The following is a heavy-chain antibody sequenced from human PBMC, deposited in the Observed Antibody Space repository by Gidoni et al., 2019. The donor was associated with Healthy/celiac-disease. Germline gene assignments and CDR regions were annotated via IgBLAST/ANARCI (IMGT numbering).Heavy chain of an antibody. CDR2: ISGSGGST. Sequence: EVQLFESGGGLVQPGGSLRLSCAASGFTFSTYAMSWVRQAPGKEPEWVSAISGSGGSTYYADSVKVRFTISRDKSKNTLYLKMNSLRAEETAVYYCAKGGYSYGSDAENWYFDLWGRGTLVTVSS. CDR3: AKGGYSYGSDAENWYFDL. CDR1: GFTFSTYA. D-gene: IGHD5-18*01. V-gene: IGHV3-23*01. J-gene: IGHJ2*01.